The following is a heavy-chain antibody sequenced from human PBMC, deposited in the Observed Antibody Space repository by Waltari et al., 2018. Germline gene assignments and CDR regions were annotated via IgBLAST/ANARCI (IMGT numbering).Heavy chain of an antibody. CDR1: GDTVRSYA. V-gene: IGHV1-69*13. D-gene: IGHD4-17*01. J-gene: IGHJ4*02. Sequence: QVQLVQSGAEVKKPGSSVKVSCTASGDTVRSYATSCVRPAPGQGLEWMGGIIPIFGTANYAQKFQGRVTITADESTSTAYMELSSLRSEDTAVYYCARGNGDYVSYYFDYWGQGTLVTVSS. CDR3: ARGNGDYVSYYFDY. CDR2: IIPIFGTA.